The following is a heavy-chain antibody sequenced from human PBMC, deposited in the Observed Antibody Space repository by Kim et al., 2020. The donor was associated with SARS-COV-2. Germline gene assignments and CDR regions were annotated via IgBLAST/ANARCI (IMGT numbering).Heavy chain of an antibody. CDR3: AKAIQQLAFYYYGIYV. J-gene: IGHJ6*01. V-gene: IGHV3-9*01. CDR2: ISWNSGSI. Sequence: GGSLRLSCAASGFTFDDYAMHWVRQAQGKGLVLVSGISWNSGSIGYADSVKGRFTISRDNAKNSLYLQMNSLRAEDTALYYCAKAIQQLAFYYYGIYVLG. CDR1: GFTFDDYA. D-gene: IGHD6-13*01.